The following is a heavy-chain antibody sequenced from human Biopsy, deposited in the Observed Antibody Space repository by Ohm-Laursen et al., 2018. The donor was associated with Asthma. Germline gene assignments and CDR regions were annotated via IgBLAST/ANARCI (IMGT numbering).Heavy chain of an antibody. V-gene: IGHV3-30*01. Sequence: SLRLSCTAPGFSLSNFAIHWVRQAPGKGLEWVGVISKDASTQDYADSVKGRFTMARDNSKNTLDLQMNSLREEDTAVYYCVRDGTDDAFDIWGQGTVVSVSS. D-gene: IGHD1-1*01. J-gene: IGHJ3*02. CDR1: GFSLSNFA. CDR2: ISKDASTQ. CDR3: VRDGTDDAFDI.